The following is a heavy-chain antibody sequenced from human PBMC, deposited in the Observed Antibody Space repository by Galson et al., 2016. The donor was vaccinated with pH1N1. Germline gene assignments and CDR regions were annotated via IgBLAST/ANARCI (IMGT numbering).Heavy chain of an antibody. Sequence: LRLSCAASGFTFSSFGMHWVRQAPGQGLEWVAVISYDGRNEYYADSVKGRFALSRDNSKNTLYMQMNSLRPEDTAMYYCAKATEFCRGGSCYANWFDPWGQGTLVTVSS. D-gene: IGHD2-15*01. J-gene: IGHJ5*02. CDR3: AKATEFCRGGSCYANWFDP. CDR1: GFTFSSFG. CDR2: ISYDGRNE. V-gene: IGHV3-30*18.